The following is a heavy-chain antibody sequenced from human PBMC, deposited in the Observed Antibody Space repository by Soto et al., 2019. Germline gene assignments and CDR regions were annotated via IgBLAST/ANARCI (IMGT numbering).Heavy chain of an antibody. Sequence: QVQLVESGGGVVQPGRSLRLSCAASGFTFSSYAMRWVRQAPGKGLEWVAVISYDGSNKYYADSVKGRFTISRANSKKTLYLQMNSLRAEDTAVYYCARGPGGYYSMDVWGQGTTVTVSS. D-gene: IGHD3-10*01. CDR2: ISYDGSNK. J-gene: IGHJ6*02. V-gene: IGHV3-30-3*01. CDR3: ARGPGGYYSMDV. CDR1: GFTFSSYA.